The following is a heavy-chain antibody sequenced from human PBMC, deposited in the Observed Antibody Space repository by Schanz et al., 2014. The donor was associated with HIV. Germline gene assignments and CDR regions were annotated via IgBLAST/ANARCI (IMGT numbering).Heavy chain of an antibody. CDR3: ARDRQPSSYRGLDV. CDR1: GFTFSRDA. V-gene: IGHV3-23*04. Sequence: EVVLVESGGGLVQPGGSLRLSCAASGFTFSRDAMSWVRQAPGKGLEWVSTISGRGGRTYYADSVKGRFTISRDSAKNSLYLQMNSLRVDDTAVYYCARDRQPSSYRGLDVWGQGTTVTVSS. D-gene: IGHD6-6*01. CDR2: ISGRGGRT. J-gene: IGHJ6*02.